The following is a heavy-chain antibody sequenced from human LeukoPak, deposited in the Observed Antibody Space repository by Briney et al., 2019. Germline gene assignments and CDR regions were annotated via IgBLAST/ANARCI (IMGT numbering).Heavy chain of an antibody. CDR3: ARVAAGYSVNYFDY. D-gene: IGHD4-23*01. J-gene: IGHJ4*02. Sequence: GGSLRLSCAASESAFSTYNMNWVRQAPGKGLEWVSYISTGSSTTYYADSVKGRFTISRDNVENSLYLQMNNLRDEDTAVYYCARVAAGYSVNYFDYWGQGTLVTVSS. V-gene: IGHV3-48*02. CDR2: ISTGSSTT. CDR1: ESAFSTYN.